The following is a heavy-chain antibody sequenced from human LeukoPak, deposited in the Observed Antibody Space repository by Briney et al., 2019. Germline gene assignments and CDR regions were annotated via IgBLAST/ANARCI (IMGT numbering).Heavy chain of an antibody. CDR2: IYYSGST. CDR1: GGSISSYY. D-gene: IGHD6-13*01. Sequence: SETLSLTCTVSGGSISSYYWSWIRQPPGKGLEWIGYIYYSGSTNYNPSLKSRVTISVDTSKNQFSLKLSSVTAADTAVYYCATTYSSSSYGVADYWGQGALVTVSS. CDR3: ATTYSSSSYGVADY. V-gene: IGHV4-59*01. J-gene: IGHJ4*02.